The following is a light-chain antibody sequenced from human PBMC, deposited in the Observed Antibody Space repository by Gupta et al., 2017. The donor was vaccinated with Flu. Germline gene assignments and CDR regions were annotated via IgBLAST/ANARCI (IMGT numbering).Light chain of an antibody. CDR2: DDS. J-gene: IGLJ2*01. Sequence: SYVLTQPPSVSVAPGKTARITCGGNNIGSKSVHWYQQKPGQAPVLVVHDDSDRPSGIPERFSGSNSGNTATLTISGVEAGDEADYYCQVWDSSSDHVVFGGGTKLTAL. V-gene: IGLV3-21*03. CDR1: NIGSKS. CDR3: QVWDSSSDHVV.